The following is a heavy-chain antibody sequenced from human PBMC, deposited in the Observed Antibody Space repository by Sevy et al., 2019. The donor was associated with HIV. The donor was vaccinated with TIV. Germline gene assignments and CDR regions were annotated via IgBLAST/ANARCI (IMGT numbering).Heavy chain of an antibody. V-gene: IGHV3-33*01. D-gene: IGHD4-17*01. J-gene: IGHJ5*02. Sequence: GGSLRLSCAASGFTFSSYGMHWVRQAPGKGLEWVAVIYYDGDYKYYADSVRGRFTISRDNSGNTLYLQMDSLRADDTAMYYCVRPGRIGDYATASWFDPWGQGTLVTVSS. CDR2: IYYDGDYK. CDR3: VRPGRIGDYATASWFDP. CDR1: GFTFSSYG.